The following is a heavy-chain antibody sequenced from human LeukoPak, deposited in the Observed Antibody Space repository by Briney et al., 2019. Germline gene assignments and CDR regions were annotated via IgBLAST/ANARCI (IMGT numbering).Heavy chain of an antibody. V-gene: IGHV3-74*01. J-gene: IGHJ3*01. D-gene: IGHD3-22*01. CDR1: GITFSTYC. Sequence: GGSLRLSCAASGITFSTYCMHWVRQAPGKGLGWVSRINSDGSTTSYVDSGEGRFTVSRDNAKHTLYLKMNRLRAEDTAVYYCARAGTVVDYDPSDAFDVWGQGTMVTVSS. CDR2: INSDGSTT. CDR3: ARAGTVVDYDPSDAFDV.